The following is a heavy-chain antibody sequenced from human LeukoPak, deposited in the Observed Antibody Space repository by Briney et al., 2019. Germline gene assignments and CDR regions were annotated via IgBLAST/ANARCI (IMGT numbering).Heavy chain of an antibody. Sequence: SETLPLTCTVSGGSISSYYWSWIRQPPGKGLEWIGYIYYSGSTNYNPSLKSRVTISVDTSKNQFSLKLSSVTAADTAVYYCARDLGSRDGYNPPNLFDNWGQGTLVTVSS. CDR1: GGSISSYY. CDR2: IYYSGST. CDR3: ARDLGSRDGYNPPNLFDN. V-gene: IGHV4-59*01. D-gene: IGHD5-24*01. J-gene: IGHJ4*02.